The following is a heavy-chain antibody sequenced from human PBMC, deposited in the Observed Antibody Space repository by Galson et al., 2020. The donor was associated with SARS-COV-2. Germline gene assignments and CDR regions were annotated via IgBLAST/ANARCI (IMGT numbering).Heavy chain of an antibody. D-gene: IGHD3-10*01. CDR3: ARELGFGELLASYGMDV. CDR1: GYTFTSYG. V-gene: IGHV1-18*01. Sequence: ASVKVSCKASGYTFTSYGISWVRQAPGQGLEWMGWISAYNGNTNYAQKLQGRVTMTTDTSTSTAYMELRSLRSDDTAVYYCARELGFGELLASYGMDVWGQGTTVTVSS. J-gene: IGHJ6*02. CDR2: ISAYNGNT.